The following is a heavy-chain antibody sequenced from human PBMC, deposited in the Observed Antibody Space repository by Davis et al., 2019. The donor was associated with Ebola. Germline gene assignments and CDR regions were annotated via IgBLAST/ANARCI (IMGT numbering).Heavy chain of an antibody. CDR2: ISSSARTI. J-gene: IGHJ6*02. CDR1: GFTFSDYY. CDR3: ARGPISFLDYYGMDV. D-gene: IGHD3-9*01. Sequence: PGGSLRLSCAASGFTFSDYYMSWIRQAPGKGLEWVSYISSSARTIYYADSVKGRFTISRDNAKNSLSLQMNSLRAEDTAVYYCARGPISFLDYYGMDVWGQGTTVTVSS. V-gene: IGHV3-11*01.